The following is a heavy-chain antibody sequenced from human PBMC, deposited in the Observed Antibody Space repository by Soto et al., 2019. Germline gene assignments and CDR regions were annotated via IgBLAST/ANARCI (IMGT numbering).Heavy chain of an antibody. CDR1: GFIFRSYA. D-gene: IGHD1-26*01. CDR3: ARAFSGSYPNFDY. V-gene: IGHV3-30*09. CDR2: ITYDGING. J-gene: IGHJ4*02. Sequence: GGSLRLSCLASGFIFRSYAMHWVRQAPGKGLEWVAVITYDGINGYYADSVRGRFAISRDNSKNTLYLQMNSLRPEDTAVYYCARAFSGSYPNFDYWGQGTLVTVS.